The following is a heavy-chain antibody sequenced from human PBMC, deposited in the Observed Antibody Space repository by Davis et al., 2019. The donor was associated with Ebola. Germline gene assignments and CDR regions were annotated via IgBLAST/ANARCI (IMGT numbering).Heavy chain of an antibody. J-gene: IGHJ3*02. V-gene: IGHV4-59*08. CDR2: IYYSRST. CDR1: GGSISSYY. Sequence: SETLSLTCTVSGGSISSYYWSWIRQPPGKGLEWIGYIYYSRSTNYHPSLKSRVTISIDSSKNQFSLNLSSVTAADTAVYYCARRTRSAMSTIFHDAFDIWGQGTMVTVSS. CDR3: ARRTRSAMSTIFHDAFDI. D-gene: IGHD5-24*01.